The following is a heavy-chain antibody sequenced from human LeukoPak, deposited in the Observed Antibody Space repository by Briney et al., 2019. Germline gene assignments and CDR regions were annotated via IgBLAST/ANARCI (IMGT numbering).Heavy chain of an antibody. D-gene: IGHD6-19*01. V-gene: IGHV4-34*01. CDR2: INHSGST. CDR1: GGSFSGYY. Sequence: KASETLSLTCAVYGGSFSGYYWSWIRQPPGKGLEWIGEINHSGSTNYNPSLKSRVTISVDTSKNQFSLKLSSVTAADTAVYYCARGPPRGGAVRYSSGWYVGYWGQGTLATVSS. J-gene: IGHJ4*02. CDR3: ARGPPRGGAVRYSSGWYVGY.